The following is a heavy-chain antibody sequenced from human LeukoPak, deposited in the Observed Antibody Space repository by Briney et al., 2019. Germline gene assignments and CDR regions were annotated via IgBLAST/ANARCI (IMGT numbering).Heavy chain of an antibody. D-gene: IGHD3-22*01. V-gene: IGHV3-48*04. CDR2: ISSSSSTI. CDR1: GFTFSSYS. Sequence: PGGSLRLSCAASGFTFSSYSMNWVRQAPGKGLEWVSYISSSSSTIYYADSVKGRFTISRDNAKNSLYLQMNSLRAEDTAVYYCARVPGPANYYDSSGYYYVGYFQHWGQGTLVTVSS. CDR3: ARVPGPANYYDSSGYYYVGYFQH. J-gene: IGHJ1*01.